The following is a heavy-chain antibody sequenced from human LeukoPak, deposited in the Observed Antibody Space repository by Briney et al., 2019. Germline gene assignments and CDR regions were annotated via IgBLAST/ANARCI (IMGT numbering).Heavy chain of an antibody. J-gene: IGHJ6*04. CDR2: IKSKTDGGTT. Sequence: PGGSLRLSCAASGFTFSNAWMSWVRQAPGKGLEWVGRIKSKTDGGTTDYAAPVKGRFTISRDDSKNTLCLQMNSLKTEDTAVYYCTTGGGYCSGGSCYVYYYGMDVWGKGTTVTVSS. D-gene: IGHD2-15*01. V-gene: IGHV3-15*01. CDR1: GFTFSNAW. CDR3: TTGGGYCSGGSCYVYYYGMDV.